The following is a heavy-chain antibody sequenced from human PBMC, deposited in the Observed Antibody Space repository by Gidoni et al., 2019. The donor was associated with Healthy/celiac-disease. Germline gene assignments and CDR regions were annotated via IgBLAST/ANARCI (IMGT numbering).Heavy chain of an antibody. D-gene: IGHD3-22*01. CDR2: IKHSGST. V-gene: IGHV4-34*01. Sequence: QVQLQQWGAALLKPSETLSPTCAVAGGSFSGYYWSWIRQPPGKGRDGIGDIKHSGSTNYNPSLKSRVPISVDTSNDQLSLKLGSVTSADTAVYYCARGLTLGSSGYYYVRFGFDYWGQGTLVTVSS. CDR1: GGSFSGYY. CDR3: ARGLTLGSSGYYYVRFGFDY. J-gene: IGHJ4*02.